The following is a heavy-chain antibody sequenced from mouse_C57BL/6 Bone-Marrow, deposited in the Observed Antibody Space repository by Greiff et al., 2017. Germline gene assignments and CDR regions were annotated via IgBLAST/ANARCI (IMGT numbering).Heavy chain of an antibody. CDR1: GYTFTSYW. CDR3: ARWDFSTVAHYFDY. J-gene: IGHJ2*01. CDR2: IHPNSGST. V-gene: IGHV1-64*01. D-gene: IGHD1-1*01. Sequence: QVQLKQSGAELVKPGASVKLSCKASGYTFTSYWMHWVKQRPGQGLEWIGMIHPNSGSTNYNEKFKSKATLTVDKSSSTAYMQLSSLTSEDSAVYYCARWDFSTVAHYFDYWGQGTTLTVSS.